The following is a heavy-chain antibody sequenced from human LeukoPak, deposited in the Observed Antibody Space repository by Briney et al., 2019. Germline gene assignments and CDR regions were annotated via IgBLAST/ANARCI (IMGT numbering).Heavy chain of an antibody. D-gene: IGHD3-9*01. CDR2: INHSGST. J-gene: IGHJ4*02. CDR3: ARAIDFDWSIDF. CDR1: GGSFSGYY. Sequence: SETLSLTCAVYGGSFSGYYWSWIRQPPGKGLEWIGEINHSGSTNYNPSLKSRVTISVDTSKNQFSLKLSSVTAADTAVYYCARAIDFDWSIDFWGQGTLVAVST. V-gene: IGHV4-34*01.